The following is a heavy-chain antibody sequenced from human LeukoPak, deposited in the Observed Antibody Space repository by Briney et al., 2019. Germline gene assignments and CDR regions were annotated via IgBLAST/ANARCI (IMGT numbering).Heavy chain of an antibody. Sequence: SQTLSLTCTVSGGSISSADYYWSWIRQPPGKGLEWIGYIYYSGSTYYNPSLKSRVTISVDTSKNQFSLKLSSVTAADTAVYYCARDSYYYGSGSYFPPDYWGQGTLVTVSS. CDR2: IYYSGST. J-gene: IGHJ4*02. CDR3: ARDSYYYGSGSYFPPDY. V-gene: IGHV4-30-4*01. D-gene: IGHD3-10*01. CDR1: GGSISSADYY.